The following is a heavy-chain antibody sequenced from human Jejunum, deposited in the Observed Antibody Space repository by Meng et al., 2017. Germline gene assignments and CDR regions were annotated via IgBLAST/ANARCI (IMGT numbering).Heavy chain of an antibody. CDR3: ARFDISTAGRGDY. CDR1: GGSITSSNW. D-gene: IGHD6-13*01. CDR2: IFHSGST. V-gene: IGHV4-4*02. Sequence: VQLQASGPGPWTPSVTLSLTCAVSGGSITSSNWWSWVRQPPGKGLEWIGEIFHSGSTNYNPPLKSRVTISVDKSKNQFSLKVTSVTAADTATYYCARFDISTAGRGDYWGQGILVTVSS. J-gene: IGHJ4*02.